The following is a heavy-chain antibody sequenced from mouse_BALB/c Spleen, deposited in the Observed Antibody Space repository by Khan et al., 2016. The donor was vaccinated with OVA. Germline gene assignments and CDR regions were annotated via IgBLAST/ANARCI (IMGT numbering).Heavy chain of an antibody. Sequence: VQLQQSGAELARPGASVKMSYKASGYTFTSYTIHWIKERPGQGLEWIGYINPRNGYTNYNPKFKDKATLTTDKYSTTAYLQLSRLTSDDSAVYNCLRDGAYHRNDGWFAYCGQGTLVTVSA. D-gene: IGHD2-14*01. CDR1: GYTFTSYT. CDR3: LRDGAYHRNDGWFAY. V-gene: IGHV1-4*01. CDR2: INPRNGYT. J-gene: IGHJ3*01.